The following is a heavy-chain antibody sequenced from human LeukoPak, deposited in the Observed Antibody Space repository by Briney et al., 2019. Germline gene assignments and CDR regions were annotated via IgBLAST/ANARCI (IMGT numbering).Heavy chain of an antibody. CDR1: GFTFSSYE. CDR3: ARVTYYYDSSGYYGDY. D-gene: IGHD3-22*01. CDR2: ISSSGSTI. V-gene: IGHV3-48*03. J-gene: IGHJ4*02. Sequence: PGGSLRLSCAASGFTFSSYEMNWVRQAPGKGLEWVSYISSSGSTIYYADSVKGRFTISRDSAKNSLYLQMNSLRAEDTAVYYCARVTYYYDSSGYYGDYWGQGTLVTVSS.